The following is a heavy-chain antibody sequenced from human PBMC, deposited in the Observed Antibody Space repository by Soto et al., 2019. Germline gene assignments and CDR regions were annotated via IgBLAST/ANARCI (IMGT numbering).Heavy chain of an antibody. D-gene: IGHD2-2*02. J-gene: IGHJ4*02. CDR3: ARYCTLTSVNCYSAY. V-gene: IGHV3-11*01. Sequence: PGGSLRLSCAASGFTVSDYFMSWIRQAPGKGPEYVSHISNSATTLYYADSVKGRFTISRDNAKNSLSLQMNSLRAEDTAVYYCARYCTLTSVNCYSAYWGQGTLVTVSS. CDR2: ISNSATTL. CDR1: GFTVSDYF.